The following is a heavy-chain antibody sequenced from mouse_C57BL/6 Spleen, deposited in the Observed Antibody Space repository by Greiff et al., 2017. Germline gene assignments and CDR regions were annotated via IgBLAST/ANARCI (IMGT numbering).Heavy chain of an antibody. J-gene: IGHJ3*01. V-gene: IGHV1-18*01. CDR1: GYTFTDYN. CDR2: INPNNGGN. Sequence: VQLQQSGPELVKPGASVKIPCKASGYTFTDYNMDWVKQSHGKSLEWIGDINPNNGGNIYNQTFKGKATLTVDKSSSTAYMELRSLTSEDTAVYYCARQEGDWFAYWGQGTLVTVSA. CDR3: ARQEGDWFAY.